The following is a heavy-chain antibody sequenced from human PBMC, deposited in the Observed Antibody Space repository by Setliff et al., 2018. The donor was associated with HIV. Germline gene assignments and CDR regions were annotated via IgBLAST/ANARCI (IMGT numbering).Heavy chain of an antibody. Sequence: PSETLSLTCTVSGGSIISGSNYWSWIRQPAGKGLEWIGRIYTSGSTNYNPSLKSRVTMSVDTSKNQFSLNLNSVTAADTAVYYCVRGPHTSSWYGGYAFDIWGQGTMVTVSS. D-gene: IGHD6-13*01. J-gene: IGHJ3*02. CDR3: VRGPHTSSWYGGYAFDI. CDR1: GGSIISGSNY. V-gene: IGHV4-61*02. CDR2: IYTSGST.